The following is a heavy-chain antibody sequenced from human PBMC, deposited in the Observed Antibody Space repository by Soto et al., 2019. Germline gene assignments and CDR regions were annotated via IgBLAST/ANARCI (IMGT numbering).Heavy chain of an antibody. J-gene: IGHJ4*02. V-gene: IGHV3-23*01. CDR3: AKDRHYPRDYFHY. Sequence: VGSLRLSCAASGFTFSSSAISWVRQAPGKGLEWVSAVSANGQGIYYADSVRGRFTISRDNSKNTVFLHMDSLSAEDTAVYYCAKDRHYPRDYFHYWGQGTLVTVSS. D-gene: IGHD3-10*01. CDR2: VSANGQGI. CDR1: GFTFSSSA.